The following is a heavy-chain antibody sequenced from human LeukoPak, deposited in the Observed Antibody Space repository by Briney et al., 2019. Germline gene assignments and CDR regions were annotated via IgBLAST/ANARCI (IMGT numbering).Heavy chain of an antibody. CDR2: IYHSGST. CDR1: GGSISSYY. CDR3: ARHAAFAEYQSHLTHFDY. J-gene: IGHJ4*02. Sequence: KTSETLSLTCTASGGSISSYYWSWIRQPPGKRLEWIGYIYHSGSTNYNSSLKSRVTISVDTSKNQFSLKLSSVTAADTAVYYCARHAAFAEYQSHLTHFDYWGQGTLVTVSS. D-gene: IGHD2-2*01. V-gene: IGHV4-59*08.